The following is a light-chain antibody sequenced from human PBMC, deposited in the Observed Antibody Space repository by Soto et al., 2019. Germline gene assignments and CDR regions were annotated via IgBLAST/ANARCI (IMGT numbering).Light chain of an antibody. J-gene: IGKJ5*01. CDR1: QSVSSN. CDR3: QQYNNWPFP. CDR2: GAS. V-gene: IGKV3-15*01. Sequence: EILMTQSPATPSVSPGERATLSCRASQSVSSNLAWYQQKPGQAPRLLIYGASTRATGIPARFSGSGSGTEFTLTISSLQSEDFAVYYCQQYNNWPFPFGQGTRLEIK.